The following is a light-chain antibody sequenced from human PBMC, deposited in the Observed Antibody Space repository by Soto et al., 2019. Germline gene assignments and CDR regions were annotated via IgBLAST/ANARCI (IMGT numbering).Light chain of an antibody. Sequence: QSALTQPASVSVSPGQSITISCTGTSSDVGAHKFVSWYQQHPGKAPKLIFYEVSNRPPGLSDRFSGSKSGTTASLTISGLQAEDEADYFCSSYTTNKTLLFGGGTKLTVL. V-gene: IGLV2-14*01. CDR1: SSDVGAHKF. CDR2: EVS. J-gene: IGLJ2*01. CDR3: SSYTTNKTLL.